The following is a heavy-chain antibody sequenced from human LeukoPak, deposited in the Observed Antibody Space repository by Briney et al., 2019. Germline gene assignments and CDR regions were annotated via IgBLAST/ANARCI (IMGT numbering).Heavy chain of an antibody. CDR3: ARQTGSGLFILP. D-gene: IGHD3/OR15-3a*01. V-gene: IGHV4-39*01. J-gene: IGHJ4*02. Sequence: KPSETLSLTCAVSGASITNNNYYWGWIRQPPGKGLEWIGSIYYSGNTYYNASLKSQVSISIDTSKNQFSLRLTSVTAADTAVYYCARQTGSGLFILPGGQGTLVTVSS. CDR2: IYYSGNT. CDR1: GASITNNNYY.